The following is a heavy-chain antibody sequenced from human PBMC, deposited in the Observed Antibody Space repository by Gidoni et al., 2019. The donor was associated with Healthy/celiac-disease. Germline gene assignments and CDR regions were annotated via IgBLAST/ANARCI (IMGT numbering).Heavy chain of an antibody. V-gene: IGHV4-59*01. Sequence: QVQLQESGPGLVKPSETLSLTCTVSGGSISSYYWSWIRQPPGKGLEWIGYIYYSGSTNYNPSLKSRVTISVDTSKNQFSLKLSSVTAADTAVYYCARGTISYCIDYWGQGTLVTVSS. CDR3: ARGTISYCIDY. CDR2: IYYSGST. J-gene: IGHJ4*02. CDR1: GGSISSYY. D-gene: IGHD2-21*01.